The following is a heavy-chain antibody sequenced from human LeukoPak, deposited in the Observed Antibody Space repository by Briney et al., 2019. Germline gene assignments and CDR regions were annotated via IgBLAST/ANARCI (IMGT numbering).Heavy chain of an antibody. D-gene: IGHD2-2*02. V-gene: IGHV3-48*01. CDR1: GFTFSSYS. Sequence: GGSLRLSCAASGFTFSSYSMNWVRQAPGKGLEWVSYISSSSSTIYYADSVKGRFTISRDNAKNSLYLQMNSLRAEDTAVYYCARAFVPAAILGRTFDIWGQGTMVTVSS. CDR3: ARAFVPAAILGRTFDI. J-gene: IGHJ3*02. CDR2: ISSSSSTI.